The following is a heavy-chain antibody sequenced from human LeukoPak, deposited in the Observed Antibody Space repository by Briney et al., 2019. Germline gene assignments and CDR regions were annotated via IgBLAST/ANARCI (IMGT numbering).Heavy chain of an antibody. J-gene: IGHJ3*02. V-gene: IGHV4-34*01. CDR3: ARPHDCSSTSCYGAFHI. CDR2: INHSGST. D-gene: IGHD2-2*01. Sequence: NTSETLSLTCAAYGGSFSGYYWSWIRQPPGKGLEWIEEINHSGSTNYNPSLKSRVTISLDKSKNQFSLKLSSVTAADTAVYYCARPHDCSSTSCYGAFHIWGQGTMVTVSS. CDR1: GGSFSGYY.